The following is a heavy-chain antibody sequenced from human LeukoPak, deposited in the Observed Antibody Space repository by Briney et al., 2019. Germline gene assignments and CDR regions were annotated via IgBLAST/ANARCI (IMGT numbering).Heavy chain of an antibody. D-gene: IGHD6-19*01. J-gene: IGHJ4*02. V-gene: IGHV3-23*01. Sequence: QPGGSLRLSCAASGFTFDSYAMTWVRQAPGKGLEWVSNVSASGAGTYFADSVKGRFTISRDNSKNTLYLQMKYLRAEDTALYYCANNGGVGVAGSFDNWGRGTLVTVSS. CDR3: ANNGGVGVAGSFDN. CDR1: GFTFDSYA. CDR2: VSASGAGT.